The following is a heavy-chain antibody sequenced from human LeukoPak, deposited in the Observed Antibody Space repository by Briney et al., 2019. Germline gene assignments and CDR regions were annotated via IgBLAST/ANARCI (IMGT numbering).Heavy chain of an antibody. CDR1: GGSISSSSYY. D-gene: IGHD6-13*01. V-gene: IGHV4-39*07. CDR3: ARGSSTKYSSSWYYELWFDP. CDR2: IYYSGST. J-gene: IGHJ5*02. Sequence: PSETLSLTCTVSGGSISSSSYYWGWIRQPPGKGLEWIGSIYYSGSTYYNPSLKSRVTISVDTSKNQFSLKLSSVTAADTAVYYCARGSSTKYSSSWYYELWFDPWGQGTLVTVSS.